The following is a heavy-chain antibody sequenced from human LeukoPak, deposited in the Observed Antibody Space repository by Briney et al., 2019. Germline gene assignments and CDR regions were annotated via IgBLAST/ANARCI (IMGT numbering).Heavy chain of an antibody. Sequence: PGGSLRLSCAASGFTFSTYGMNWVRHAPGKGLEWLSSISGTTITIYYADSVKGRFTISRDNAKNSLYLQMSGLRDEDTAIYYCATSGSYSSGDFDYWGQGTLVTVSS. CDR2: ISGTTITI. J-gene: IGHJ4*02. CDR1: GFTFSTYG. CDR3: ATSGSYSSGDFDY. V-gene: IGHV3-48*02. D-gene: IGHD3-10*01.